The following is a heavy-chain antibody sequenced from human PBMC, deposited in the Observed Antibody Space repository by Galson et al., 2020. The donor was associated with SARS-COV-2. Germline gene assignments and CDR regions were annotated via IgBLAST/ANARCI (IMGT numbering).Heavy chain of an antibody. V-gene: IGHV4-31*03. CDR2: IYDSGST. CDR3: ASWANYYYYGMDV. J-gene: IGHJ6*02. CDR1: GGSVSSGGHY. Sequence: ETSETLSLTCTVSGGSVSSGGHYWSWIRQHPGRGLEWIGYIYDSGSTHYNPSLKSRLNISLDTSKNQFSLKLSSVTAADTAVYYCASWANYYYYGMDVWGQGTTVTVSS. D-gene: IGHD3-10*01.